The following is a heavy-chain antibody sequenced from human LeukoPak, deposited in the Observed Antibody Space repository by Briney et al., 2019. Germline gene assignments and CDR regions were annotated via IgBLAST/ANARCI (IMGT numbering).Heavy chain of an antibody. V-gene: IGHV4-59*01. D-gene: IGHD3-22*01. Sequence: KPSETLSLTCAVYGGSFSSYYWSWIRQPPGKGLEWIGYIYYSGSTNYNPSLKSRVTISVDTSKNQFSLKLSSVTAADTAVYYCAREGRPNYYDSSGYLFSRSAFDIWGQGTMVTVPS. J-gene: IGHJ3*02. CDR1: GGSFSSYY. CDR2: IYYSGST. CDR3: AREGRPNYYDSSGYLFSRSAFDI.